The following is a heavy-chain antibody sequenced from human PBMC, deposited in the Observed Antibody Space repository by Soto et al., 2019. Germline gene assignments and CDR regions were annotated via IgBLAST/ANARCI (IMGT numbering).Heavy chain of an antibody. D-gene: IGHD1-26*01. V-gene: IGHV4-31*03. Sequence: KTSETLSLTCTVSGGSISSGGYYWSWIRQHPGKGLEWIGYIYYSGSTYYDPSLKSRVTISVDTSKNQFSLKLSSVTAADTAVYYCAREAVGATTLARNFDYWGQGTLVTVSS. CDR3: AREAVGATTLARNFDY. J-gene: IGHJ4*02. CDR2: IYYSGST. CDR1: GGSISSGGYY.